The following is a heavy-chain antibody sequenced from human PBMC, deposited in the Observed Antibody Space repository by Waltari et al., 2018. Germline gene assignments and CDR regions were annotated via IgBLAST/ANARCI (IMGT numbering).Heavy chain of an antibody. CDR2: MNPDNGNT. V-gene: IGHV1-8*03. Sequence: QVQLVQSGAEVKKPGAAVRVSCKASGYSFTGYDLNWVRQSTGQGLEWMGWMNPDNGNTGYAEKFQGRVTFTRDTSVHTAYMELSSLRPDDTAVYYCARGRIVFGGNKYYLDNWGQGTLVTVSA. CDR1: GYSFTGYD. J-gene: IGHJ4*02. D-gene: IGHD3-16*01. CDR3: ARGRIVFGGNKYYLDN.